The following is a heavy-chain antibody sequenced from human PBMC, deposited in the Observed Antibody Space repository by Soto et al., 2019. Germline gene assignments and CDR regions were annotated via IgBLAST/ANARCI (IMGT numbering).Heavy chain of an antibody. CDR2: VSFSGGAT. CDR3: ARVGTGYYLYYFDS. J-gene: IGHJ4*02. V-gene: IGHV3-23*01. D-gene: IGHD3-22*01. CDR1: GFTFANSP. Sequence: GGSLRLSYSATGFTFANSPMHLVRKGPGKVLEWASGVSFSGGATYYRDSVKDRFTISRHNSRHTVPLQMNSLRAEDTAIYYCARVGTGYYLYYFDSWGQGGLVTVSS.